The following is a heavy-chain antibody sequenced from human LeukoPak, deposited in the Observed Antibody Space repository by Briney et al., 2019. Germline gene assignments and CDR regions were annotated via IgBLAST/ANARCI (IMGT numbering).Heavy chain of an antibody. CDR3: ARHRPYYDFWSGSDY. CDR2: IYPGDSDT. Sequence: GESLKISCKGSGYSFTSYWIGWVRQMPGKGLEWMGIIYPGDSDTRYSPSFQGQVTISADKSISTAYLQWSSLKASDTAMYYCARHRPYYDFWSGSDYWGQGTLVTVSS. CDR1: GYSFTSYW. V-gene: IGHV5-51*01. J-gene: IGHJ4*02. D-gene: IGHD3-3*01.